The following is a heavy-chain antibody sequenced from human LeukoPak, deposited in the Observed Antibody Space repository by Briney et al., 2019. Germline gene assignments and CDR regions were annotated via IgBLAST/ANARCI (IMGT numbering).Heavy chain of an antibody. J-gene: IGHJ4*02. D-gene: IGHD6-13*01. CDR3: ARGLAAAPNGG. CDR2: ISSSGSTI. CDR1: GFSFSSYE. Sequence: GGSLRLSCAASGFSFSSYEMNWVRQAPGKGLEWVSYISSSGSTIYYADSVKGRFTISRDNAKNSLYLQMNSLRAEDTAVYYCARGLAAAPNGGWGQGTLVTVSS. V-gene: IGHV3-48*03.